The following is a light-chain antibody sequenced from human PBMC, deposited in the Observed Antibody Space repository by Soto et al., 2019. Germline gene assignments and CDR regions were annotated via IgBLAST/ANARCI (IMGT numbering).Light chain of an antibody. J-gene: IGKJ1*01. CDR2: PVA. CDR3: QQYNDWPPWT. CDR1: QSVDNK. Sequence: EIVLTQSPDTLSVSPGDRVILSCRASQSVDNKIAWYQCKPGQAPRLGMHPVATRAGGFPARFSGSGSGTEFTLTISSLQPEDFARYYCQQYNDWPPWTFGQGTKV. V-gene: IGKV3D-15*01.